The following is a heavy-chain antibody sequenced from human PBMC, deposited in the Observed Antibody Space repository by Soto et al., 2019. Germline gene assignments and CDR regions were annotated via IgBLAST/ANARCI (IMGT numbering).Heavy chain of an antibody. D-gene: IGHD3-10*01. J-gene: IGHJ5*02. CDR1: GYTFTSYA. CDR3: ARGRYYCGSGRGANWFDP. Sequence: ASVKVSCKASGYTFTSYAMHWVRQAPGQRLEWMGWINAGNGNTKYSQKFQGRVTITRDTSASTAYMELSSLRSEDTAVYYCARGRYYCGSGRGANWFDPWGQGTLVTVSS. V-gene: IGHV1-3*01. CDR2: INAGNGNT.